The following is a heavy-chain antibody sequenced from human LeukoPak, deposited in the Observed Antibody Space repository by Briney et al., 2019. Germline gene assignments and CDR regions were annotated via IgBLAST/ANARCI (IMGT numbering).Heavy chain of an antibody. D-gene: IGHD1-26*01. J-gene: IGHJ6*03. CDR3: ARGMEPLNLYYMDV. CDR2: INPNRGGT. Sequence: ASVKVSCKASGYAFTVYYMHWGRHAPGQGLEWMAWINPNRGGTNDAQKFQGRVSVTRYTSISTAYMELSRLRSDDTAVYYCARGMEPLNLYYMDVWGKGTTVTVSS. CDR1: GYAFTVYY. V-gene: IGHV1-2*02.